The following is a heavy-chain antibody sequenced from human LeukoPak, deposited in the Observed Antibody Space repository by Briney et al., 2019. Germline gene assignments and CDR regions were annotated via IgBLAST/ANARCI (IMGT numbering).Heavy chain of an antibody. J-gene: IGHJ4*02. Sequence: GASVKVSCKASGYTFSGYYMHWVRQAPGQGLEWMVWINPNSGGTNYAQNFQGRVTATWGTSISTAYMELSRLRSDDTAVFYCARGGYCSGGSCSTDFDYWGQGTLVTVSS. CDR3: ARGGYCSGGSCSTDFDY. CDR1: GYTFSGYY. CDR2: INPNSGGT. V-gene: IGHV1-2*02. D-gene: IGHD2-15*01.